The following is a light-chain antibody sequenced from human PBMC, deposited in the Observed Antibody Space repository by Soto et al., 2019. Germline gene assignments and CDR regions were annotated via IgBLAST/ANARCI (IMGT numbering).Light chain of an antibody. Sequence: DIVMTQSPDSLAVSLGERATINCKSSQSVLYSSNNKNYLAWYQQKPGQPPKLLIYGASTRESGVPDRLSGSGSGTDFTLTISSLQAEDVAVYYCQQYYITPQTFGQGTKVEIK. CDR2: GAS. J-gene: IGKJ1*01. CDR1: QSVLYSSNNKNY. V-gene: IGKV4-1*01. CDR3: QQYYITPQT.